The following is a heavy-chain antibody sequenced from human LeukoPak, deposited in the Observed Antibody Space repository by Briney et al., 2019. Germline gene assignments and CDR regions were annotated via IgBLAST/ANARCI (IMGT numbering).Heavy chain of an antibody. CDR1: GFTFSSYE. CDR2: ISSGTNYI. CDR3: ARSAGGNYFDY. Sequence: PGGSLRLSCTASGFTFSSYEMKWVRQAPGKGLEWVSSISSGTNYIFEADSVKGRFTVTKDTALNSLSLQMNSLRADDTAVYYCARSAGGNYFDYWDQGTLVTVSS. V-gene: IGHV3-21*01. J-gene: IGHJ4*02. D-gene: IGHD2-8*02.